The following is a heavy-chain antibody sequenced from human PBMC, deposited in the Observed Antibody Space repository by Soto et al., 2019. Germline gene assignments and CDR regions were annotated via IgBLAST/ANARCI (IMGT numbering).Heavy chain of an antibody. V-gene: IGHV4-31*11. CDR1: GGSISNGGYY. J-gene: IGHJ6*03. Sequence: QLQLQDAGPGLVKPSQTLSLTCAVSGGSISNGGYYWSWIRQHPGKGLEWSGSIYFSGSTYYNPSLKRRVNISVAPPKTQFSPKLSSVSASATAMYYCARDSHSQQPKHLGGGGDMDVWGKGTKVTVSS. D-gene: IGHD6-13*01. CDR2: IYFSGST. CDR3: ARDSHSQQPKHLGGGGDMDV.